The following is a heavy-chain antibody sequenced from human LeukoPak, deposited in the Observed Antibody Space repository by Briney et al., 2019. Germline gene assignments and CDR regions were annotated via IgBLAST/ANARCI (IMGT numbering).Heavy chain of an antibody. Sequence: SETLSLTCTVSGGSIGTTNYYWGWLRQPPGKAREWIGSIYYSETTYDNPSLESRVTISIETSKNQFSLKLSSVTAADTAVYYCARQRADYFYYYVDVWGKGTTVTVS. V-gene: IGHV4-39*01. CDR3: ARQRADYFYYYVDV. CDR2: IYYSETT. CDR1: GGSIGTTNYY. J-gene: IGHJ6*03. D-gene: IGHD3-9*01.